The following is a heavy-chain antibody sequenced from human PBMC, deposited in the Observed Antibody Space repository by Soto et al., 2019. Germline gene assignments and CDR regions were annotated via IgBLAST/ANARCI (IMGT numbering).Heavy chain of an antibody. CDR2: ITSSGSYI. D-gene: IGHD2-2*01. V-gene: IGHV3-21*01. Sequence: DVQLVESGGGLVKPGGSLRLSCVASGPTFSTYGMNWIRQTPGKGLEWVSSITSSGSYIHYADSVQGRFTVSRDNAKNSMSLQMTMLRVEDKAVYFCARDESAGSSTSNWGQGTLVTVSS. CDR3: ARDESAGSSTSN. CDR1: GPTFSTYG. J-gene: IGHJ4*02.